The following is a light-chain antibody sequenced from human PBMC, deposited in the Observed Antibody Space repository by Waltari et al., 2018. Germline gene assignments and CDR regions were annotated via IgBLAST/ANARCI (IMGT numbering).Light chain of an antibody. CDR1: QTLLKTDVNVY. Sequence: DLVMTQSSVTLAVTLGQSASISCTSSQTLLKTDVNVYLNWCHQRPGQSPRRLIWQGSRRGSGVPDRFPGSGEHTDFKLTITRVGAEDVGVDVGMQGVRPWTFGQGTRVEIK. CDR3: MQGVRPWT. J-gene: IGKJ1*01. CDR2: QGS. V-gene: IGKV2-30*01.